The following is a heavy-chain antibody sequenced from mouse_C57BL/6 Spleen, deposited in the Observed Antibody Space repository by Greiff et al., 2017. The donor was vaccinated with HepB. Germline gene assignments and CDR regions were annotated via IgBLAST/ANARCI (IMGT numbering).Heavy chain of an antibody. Sequence: QVQLQQPGAELVKPGASVKLSCKASGYTFTSYWMQWVKQRPGQGLEWIGEIDPSDSYTNYNQKFKGKATLTVDTSSSTAYMQLSSLTSEDSAVYYCARKVITTVVAPSYFDVWGTGTTVTVSS. D-gene: IGHD1-1*01. CDR2: IDPSDSYT. CDR1: GYTFTSYW. CDR3: ARKVITTVVAPSYFDV. J-gene: IGHJ1*03. V-gene: IGHV1-50*01.